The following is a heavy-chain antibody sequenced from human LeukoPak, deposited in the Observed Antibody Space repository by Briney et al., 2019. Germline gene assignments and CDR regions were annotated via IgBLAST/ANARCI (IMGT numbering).Heavy chain of an antibody. CDR1: GFTFDHYG. Sequence: PGGSLRLSRVASGFTFDHYGMHWVRQAPGKGLEWVAVIWHDGSSQYYADSVKGRFTISRDNSMDTLYLQMNSLRAEDTAVYYCAKDAQRGFDYSNSLESWGQGTLVTVSS. CDR3: AKDAQRGFDYSNSLES. CDR2: IWHDGSSQ. V-gene: IGHV3-33*06. D-gene: IGHD4-11*01. J-gene: IGHJ5*01.